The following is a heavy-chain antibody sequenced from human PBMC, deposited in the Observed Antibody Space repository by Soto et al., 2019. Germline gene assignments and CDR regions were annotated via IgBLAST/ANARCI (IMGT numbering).Heavy chain of an antibody. CDR2: IYYSGST. Sequence: KPSETLSLTCTVSGGSISSSSYYWGWIRQPPGKGLEWIGSIYYSGSTYYNPSLKSRVTISVDTSKNQFSLKLSSVTAADTAVYYCARTGRMATILGFDPWGQGTLVTVSS. J-gene: IGHJ5*02. V-gene: IGHV4-39*01. CDR3: ARTGRMATILGFDP. CDR1: GGSISSSSYY. D-gene: IGHD5-12*01.